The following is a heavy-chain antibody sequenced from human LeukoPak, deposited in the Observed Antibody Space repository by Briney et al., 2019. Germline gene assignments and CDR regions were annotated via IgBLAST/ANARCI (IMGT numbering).Heavy chain of an antibody. CDR1: GGSFSAYY. CDR3: ARGPTISETGYFDY. Sequence: SETLSLTCAVYGGSFSAYYRSWIRQSPGKGLEWIAEINHRGDTNYNPSVKSRVSISVDTSKNQFSLKVTSLTAADTAVYYCARGPTISETGYFDYWGQGTLVTVSS. J-gene: IGHJ4*03. V-gene: IGHV4-34*01. CDR2: INHRGDT. D-gene: IGHD1-1*01.